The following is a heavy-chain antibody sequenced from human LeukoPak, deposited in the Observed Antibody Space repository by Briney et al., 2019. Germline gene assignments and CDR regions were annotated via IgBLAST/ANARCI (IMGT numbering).Heavy chain of an antibody. D-gene: IGHD6-13*01. CDR2: ISFDGSNK. V-gene: IGHV3-30*04. J-gene: IGHJ3*02. CDR3: VRTRGIAAAATYYGSVHDAFDI. CDR1: GFTFRSYA. Sequence: PGGSLRLSCAASGFTFRSYAVHWVRQAPGKGLEWVAVISFDGSNKWYADSVEGRFTISRDNSNDILYLQMTSLRAEDTAVYYCVRTRGIAAAATYYGSVHDAFDIWGQGTMVTVSS.